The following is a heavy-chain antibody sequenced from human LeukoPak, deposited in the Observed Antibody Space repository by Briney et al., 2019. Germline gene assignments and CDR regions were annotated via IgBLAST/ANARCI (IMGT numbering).Heavy chain of an antibody. CDR1: GFTFSSYA. J-gene: IGHJ3*02. V-gene: IGHV3-23*01. D-gene: IGHD3-3*01. Sequence: GGSLRLSCAASGFTFSSYAMSWVRQAPGKGLEWVSAISGSGGSTYYADSVKGRFTISRDNSKNTLYLQMNSLRAEDTAVYYCAKDVGTIFGVVIISWAFDIWAKGQWSPSIQ. CDR3: AKDVGTIFGVVIISWAFDI. CDR2: ISGSGGST.